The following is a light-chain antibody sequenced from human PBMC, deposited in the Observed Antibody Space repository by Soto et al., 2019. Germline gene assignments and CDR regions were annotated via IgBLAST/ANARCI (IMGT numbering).Light chain of an antibody. CDR1: QSVSSSY. J-gene: IGKJ4*01. CDR3: QQYGSSPS. Sequence: EIVLTQSPGTLSLSPGERATLSCRASQSVSSSYLAWYHQKPGQAPRLLIYGASSRSTCIPDRFSGSGSGTDFTLTISRLEPEDFAVYYCQQYGSSPSFGGGTNVAIK. CDR2: GAS. V-gene: IGKV3-20*01.